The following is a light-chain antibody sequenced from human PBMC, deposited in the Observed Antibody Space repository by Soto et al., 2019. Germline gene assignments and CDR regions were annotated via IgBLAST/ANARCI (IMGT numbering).Light chain of an antibody. Sequence: QSVLTQPPSVSGAPGQRVTISCTGSSSNIGAASDVHWYQQLPKAAPQLLIYGNTYRPSGVPDRVSGSRASTSAALTITGLQANDEADYYCQSYDSSLTVVFGGGTKLTVL. CDR2: GNT. CDR3: QSYDSSLTVV. J-gene: IGLJ2*01. V-gene: IGLV1-40*01. CDR1: SSNIGAASD.